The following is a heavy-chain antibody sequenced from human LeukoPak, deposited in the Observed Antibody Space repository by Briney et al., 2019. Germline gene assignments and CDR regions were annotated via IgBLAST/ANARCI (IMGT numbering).Heavy chain of an antibody. D-gene: IGHD3-22*01. CDR2: INPNSGGT. CDR1: GYTFTGYY. CDR3: ARDETYYYDSSGPTVPYY. J-gene: IGHJ4*02. Sequence: ASVKVSCKASGYTFTGYYMHWVRQAPGQGLEWMGWINPNSGGTNYAQKFQGRVTMTRDTSISTAYMELSRLRSDDTAVYYCARDETYYYDSSGPTVPYYWGKGTLVTVSS. V-gene: IGHV1-2*02.